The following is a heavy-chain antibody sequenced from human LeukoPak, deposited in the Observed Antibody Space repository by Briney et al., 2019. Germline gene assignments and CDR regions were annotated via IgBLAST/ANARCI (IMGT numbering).Heavy chain of an antibody. Sequence: GGSLRLSCAASGFTFGTSWMSWFRRAPGTGLQWVAHTSPNGRDTYYVDSVKGRFIISRDNPENSLYLQMNSLRAEDTAVYYCARCSRGWTGGVDPWGQGTLVTVSS. CDR1: GFTFGTSW. V-gene: IGHV3-7*03. D-gene: IGHD3-16*01. CDR2: TSPNGRDT. CDR3: ARCSRGWTGGVDP. J-gene: IGHJ5*02.